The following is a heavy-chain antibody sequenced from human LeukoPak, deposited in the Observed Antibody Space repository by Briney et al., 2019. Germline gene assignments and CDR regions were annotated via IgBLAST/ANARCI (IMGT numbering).Heavy chain of an antibody. J-gene: IGHJ4*02. CDR2: INPNSGGT. V-gene: IGHV1-2*02. Sequence: GESLKISCKGSEYSFASYWLAWVRQAPGQGLEWMGWINPNSGGTNYAQKFQGRVTMTRDTSISTAYMELSRLRSDDTAVYYCARDNYWGQGTLVTVSS. CDR3: ARDNY. CDR1: EYSFASYW.